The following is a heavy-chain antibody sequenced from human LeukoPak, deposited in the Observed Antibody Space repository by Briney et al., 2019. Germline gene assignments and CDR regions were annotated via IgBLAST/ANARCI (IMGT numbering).Heavy chain of an antibody. CDR3: AKRGVVIRVILVGFNKEAYYFDS. CDR1: GISLSNYG. D-gene: IGHD3-22*01. Sequence: GGSLRLSCAVSGISLSNYGMSWVRQAPGKGLEWVAGISGSGGNTNYADSVKGRFTISRDNPKNTLYLQMNRLRAEDTAVYFCAKRGVVIRVILVGFNKEAYYFDSWGQGALVTVSS. CDR2: ISGSGGNT. J-gene: IGHJ4*02. V-gene: IGHV3-23*01.